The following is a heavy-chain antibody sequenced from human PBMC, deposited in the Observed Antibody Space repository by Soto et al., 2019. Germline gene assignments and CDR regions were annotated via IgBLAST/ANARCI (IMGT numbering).Heavy chain of an antibody. J-gene: IGHJ5*02. CDR2: IYYSGST. CDR1: GGSISDYG. Sequence: SETLCLTWTVAGGSISDYGWSWILQPPGKGLEWIGYIYYSGSTNYNPSLKSRVTISVDTSKNQFSLKLSSVTAADTAVYYCARPHGGSSGWDNWFDPWGQGTLVTVSS. CDR3: ARPHGGSSGWDNWFDP. D-gene: IGHD6-25*01. V-gene: IGHV4-59*01.